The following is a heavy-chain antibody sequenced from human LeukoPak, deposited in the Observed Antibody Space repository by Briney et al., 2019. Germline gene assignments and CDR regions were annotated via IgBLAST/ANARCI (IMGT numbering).Heavy chain of an antibody. CDR3: AGRQNTAMVQFDY. CDR2: IYSGGST. J-gene: IGHJ4*02. V-gene: IGHV3-66*04. Sequence: GGSLRLSCAASGVTVSSNYMSWVRQAPGKGLEWVSVIYSGGSTYYADSVKGRFTISRDNSKNTLYLQMNSLRAEDTAVYYCAGRQNTAMVQFDYWGEGTQVTVSS. CDR1: GVTVSSNY. D-gene: IGHD5-18*01.